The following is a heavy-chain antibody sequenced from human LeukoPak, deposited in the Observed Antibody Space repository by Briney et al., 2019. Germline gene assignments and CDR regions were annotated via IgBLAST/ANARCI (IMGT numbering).Heavy chain of an antibody. CDR3: ARRGIAARGHYYGMDV. V-gene: IGHV5-51*01. Sequence: GESLKISCKGSGYSFTSYWIGWVRQMPGKGLEWMGIIYPGDSDTRYSPSFQGQVTISADKSISTAYLQWSSLKASDTAMYYCARRGIAARGHYYGMDVWGQGTTVTVSS. J-gene: IGHJ6*02. CDR1: GYSFTSYW. CDR2: IYPGDSDT. D-gene: IGHD6-6*01.